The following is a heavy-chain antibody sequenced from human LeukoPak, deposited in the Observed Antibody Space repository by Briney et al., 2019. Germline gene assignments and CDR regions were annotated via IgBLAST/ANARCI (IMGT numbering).Heavy chain of an antibody. CDR1: GGSINNYY. Sequence: SETLSLTCTVSGGSINNYYWFWIRQPPGKGLEYIGFIYYSGSTNYSPSLKSRVTISLDTSKNQFSLKLSSVTAADTAVYYCARGGIAAAPLDYWGQGTLVTVSS. CDR3: ARGGIAAAPLDY. J-gene: IGHJ4*02. D-gene: IGHD6-13*01. V-gene: IGHV4-59*08. CDR2: IYYSGST.